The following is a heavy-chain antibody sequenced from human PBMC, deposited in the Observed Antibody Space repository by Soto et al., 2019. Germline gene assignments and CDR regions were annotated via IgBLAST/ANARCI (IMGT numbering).Heavy chain of an antibody. J-gene: IGHJ4*02. CDR3: AKVFSPELGNYFDH. V-gene: IGHV3-23*01. CDR1: GFTFSTYA. CDR2: ISNSFSDGNT. Sequence: EVQLLESGGGLVQPGGSLRLSCAASGFTFSTYAMNWVRQAPGKGLEWVSAISNSFSDGNTHYADSVKGRFTISRDNDKNTVFLEMNSLRAEDTAVYYCAKVFSPELGNYFDHWGQGTLVTLSS. D-gene: IGHD1-7*01.